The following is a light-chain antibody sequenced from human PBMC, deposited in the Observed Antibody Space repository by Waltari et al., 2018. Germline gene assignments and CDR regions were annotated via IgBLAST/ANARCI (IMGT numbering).Light chain of an antibody. CDR3: QVWDSSTVWV. V-gene: IGLV3-1*01. CDR2: QNS. Sequence: WFQRKHGQVLVLVIYQNSRRPSGIPGRFSGSNSGKTATLTISGTQTMDEADYYGQVWDSSTVWVFGGGTKLTVL. J-gene: IGLJ3*02.